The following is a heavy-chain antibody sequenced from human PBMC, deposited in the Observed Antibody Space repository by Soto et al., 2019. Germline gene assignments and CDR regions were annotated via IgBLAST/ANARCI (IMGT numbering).Heavy chain of an antibody. D-gene: IGHD4-17*01. CDR1: GFTFSSYG. V-gene: IGHV3-30*18. J-gene: IGHJ4*02. Sequence: QVQLVESGGGVGQPGRSLRLSCAASGFTFSSYGIHWVRQAPGKGLEWVAVISYDGSNKYYADFVKGRFTISRDNSNNTLYLQMNSLRPQDTAVYYCGKDEYGYGDFDNYIDYWGQGTLVTVSS. CDR2: ISYDGSNK. CDR3: GKDEYGYGDFDNYIDY.